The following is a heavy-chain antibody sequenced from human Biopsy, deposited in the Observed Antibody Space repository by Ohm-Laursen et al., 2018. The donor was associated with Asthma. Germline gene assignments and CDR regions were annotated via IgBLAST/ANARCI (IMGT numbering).Heavy chain of an antibody. J-gene: IGHJ3*01. Sequence: ASVKVSCNASGYTFIHFAIHWVRQAPGQRLEWMGWINAGDGNTKYSQKFQGRVTTTRDTSASTAYMDLRSLRSEDTAMYYCARTYYDFLTGQVNDAFALWGQGTMVTVSS. D-gene: IGHD3-9*01. CDR1: GYTFIHFA. CDR2: INAGDGNT. V-gene: IGHV1-3*01. CDR3: ARTYYDFLTGQVNDAFAL.